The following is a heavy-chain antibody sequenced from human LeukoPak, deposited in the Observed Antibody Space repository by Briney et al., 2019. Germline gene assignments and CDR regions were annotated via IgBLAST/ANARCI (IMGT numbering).Heavy chain of an antibody. CDR1: GFTFSSYA. V-gene: IGHV3-64D*09. J-gene: IGHJ4*02. Sequence: PGGSLRLSCSASGFTFSSYAMHWVRQAPGKGLEYVSAISSNGGNTYYADSVKGRFTISRDNSKSTVYLQVSSPRAEDTAVYYCVKGGQYSSSGLDYWGQGTLVTVSS. CDR3: VKGGQYSSSGLDY. D-gene: IGHD6-6*01. CDR2: ISSNGGNT.